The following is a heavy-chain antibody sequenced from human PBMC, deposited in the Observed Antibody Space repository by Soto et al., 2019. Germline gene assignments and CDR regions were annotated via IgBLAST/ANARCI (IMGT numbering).Heavy chain of an antibody. CDR3: APWFGAFDY. CDR1: GFTFSSYG. CDR2: ISYDGSNK. V-gene: IGHV3-30*03. Sequence: QVQLVESGGGVVQPGRSLRLSCAASGFTFSSYGMHWVRQAPGKGLEWVAVISYDGSNKYYADSVKGRFTISRDNSKNTLYLEMNSLRAEDKAVYYCAPWFGAFDYWGQGTLVTFSS. D-gene: IGHD3-10*01. J-gene: IGHJ4*02.